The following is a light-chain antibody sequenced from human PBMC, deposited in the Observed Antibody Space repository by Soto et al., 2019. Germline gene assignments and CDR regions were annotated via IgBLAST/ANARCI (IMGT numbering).Light chain of an antibody. CDR1: QSVSSNL. CDR3: QQYNNRPPWT. J-gene: IGKJ1*01. Sequence: EIVLTQSPGTLSLSPGERATLSCRASQSVSSNLLAWYQQKPGQAPRLLIYGATNRATGIPDRFSGSGSGTDFTLTISRLEPEDFALYYCQQYNNRPPWTFGQGTKVDIK. V-gene: IGKV3-20*01. CDR2: GAT.